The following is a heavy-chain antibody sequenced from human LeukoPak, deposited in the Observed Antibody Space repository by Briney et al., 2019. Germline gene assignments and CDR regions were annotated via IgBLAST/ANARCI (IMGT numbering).Heavy chain of an antibody. J-gene: IGHJ4*02. CDR3: AKCLGDGGNHYFDY. CDR2: ISGSGGST. D-gene: IGHD4-23*01. CDR1: GFTFSSYA. Sequence: GASLRLSCAASGFTFSSYAMSWVRQAPGKGLEWVSAISGSGGSTYYADSVKGRFTISRDNSKNTLYLQMNSLRAKDTAVYYCAKCLGDGGNHYFDYWGQGTLVTVSS. V-gene: IGHV3-23*01.